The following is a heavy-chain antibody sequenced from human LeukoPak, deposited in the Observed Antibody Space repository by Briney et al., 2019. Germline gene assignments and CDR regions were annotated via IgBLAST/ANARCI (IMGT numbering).Heavy chain of an antibody. CDR2: IYSGGST. V-gene: IGHV3-53*01. D-gene: IGHD1-1*01. CDR3: ARDRTERDYYYYMDV. Sequence: PGGSLRLSCAASGFTVSSNYMSWVRQAPGKGLEWVSVIYSGGSTYYADSVKGRFTISRDNSKNTLYLQMNSLRAEDTAVYYCARDRTERDYYYYMDVWGKGTTVTVSS. J-gene: IGHJ6*03. CDR1: GFTVSSNY.